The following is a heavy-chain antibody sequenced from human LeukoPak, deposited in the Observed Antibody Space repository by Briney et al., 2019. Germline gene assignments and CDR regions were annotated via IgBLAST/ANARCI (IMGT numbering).Heavy chain of an antibody. J-gene: IGHJ4*02. CDR1: TDSTNTYY. CDR3: VRLRWELLAPYFDH. D-gene: IGHD1-26*01. Sequence: SETLSLTCSVSTDSTNTYYWSWVRQSPGKGLEGIGHIYHNGSTDYNPSFKSGVTVSIDMSKKEFSLKLTSVTVADTAMYYCVRLRWELLAPYFDHWGQGAFVIVSS. V-gene: IGHV4-59*01. CDR2: IYHNGST.